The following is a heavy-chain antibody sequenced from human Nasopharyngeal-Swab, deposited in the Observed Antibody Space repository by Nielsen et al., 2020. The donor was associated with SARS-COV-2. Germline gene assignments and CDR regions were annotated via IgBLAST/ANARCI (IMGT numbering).Heavy chain of an antibody. CDR3: ARGPGVSRHDY. CDR2: IWSDGSHE. V-gene: IGHV3-33*01. Sequence: GESLKISCAASGFNFNDFGMHWVRQAPGKGLEWVAVIWSDGSHEHHVDSVKGRFTISRDNSKDTLFLQMNSLRVEDTAVYYCARGPGVSRHDYWGQGALVTVSS. D-gene: IGHD2-8*01. CDR1: GFNFNDFG. J-gene: IGHJ4*02.